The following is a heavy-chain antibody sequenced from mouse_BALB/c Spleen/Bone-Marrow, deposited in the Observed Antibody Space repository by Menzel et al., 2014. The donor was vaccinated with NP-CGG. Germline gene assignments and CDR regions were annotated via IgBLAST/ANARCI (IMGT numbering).Heavy chain of an antibody. V-gene: IGHV1S22*01. CDR3: TRSPITTVVAKTMDC. Sequence: LQQSGSELVRPGTSVKLSCKASGYTFTSYWMHWVKQRPGQGLEWIGNIYPFSGSSNYDEKYKSKATLTVDTSSSTAYMQLISLTSEDSAVYYCTRSPITTVVAKTMDCWGQGTSVTVSS. J-gene: IGHJ4*01. CDR2: IYPFSGSS. CDR1: GYTFTSYW. D-gene: IGHD1-1*01.